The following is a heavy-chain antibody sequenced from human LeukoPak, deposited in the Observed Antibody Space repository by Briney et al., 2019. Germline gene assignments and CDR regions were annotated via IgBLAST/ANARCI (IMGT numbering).Heavy chain of an antibody. Sequence: GGSLRLSCAASGFTVSSNYMTWVRQAPGKGLEWVSVISSGNGTSYAGSVKGRFTTSRDNSKNTLYLQMDSLRAEDTAVYYCARSAGGDWGQGTLVTVSS. CDR2: ISSGNGT. CDR1: GFTVSSNY. J-gene: IGHJ4*02. CDR3: ARSAGGD. D-gene: IGHD3-10*01. V-gene: IGHV3-53*01.